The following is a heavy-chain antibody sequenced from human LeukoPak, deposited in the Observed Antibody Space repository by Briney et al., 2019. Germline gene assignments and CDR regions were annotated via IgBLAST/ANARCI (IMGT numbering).Heavy chain of an antibody. CDR1: AFRFSSYG. CDR2: IRSDSSNQ. V-gene: IGHV3-30*02. J-gene: IGHJ4*02. Sequence: SGGSPRLSCAASAFRFSSYGMHWVRQAPGKGPEWVAFIRSDSSNQYYADSVKGRFTISRDNSKNTLYLQMNSLRAEDTAVYYCAKVPLSSSGWDREYYFDYWGQGTLVTVSS. CDR3: AKVPLSSSGWDREYYFDY. D-gene: IGHD6-19*01.